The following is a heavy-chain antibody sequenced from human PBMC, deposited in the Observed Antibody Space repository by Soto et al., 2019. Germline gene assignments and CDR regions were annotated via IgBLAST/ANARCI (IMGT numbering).Heavy chain of an antibody. CDR1: GGSVSSFSYY. J-gene: IGHJ6*02. CDR2: IHHSGAT. Sequence: PSETLSLTCSVSGGSVSSFSYYWSWIRQPPGRRPEWIGYIHHSGATRYNPSPNDRVSISLDTSKNHLALKLNSVTAADTAVYHCARDHDMFYSPPRPPQFFHSMVVLCQETSLTVSS. V-gene: IGHV4-61*03. CDR3: ARDHDMFYSPPRPPQFFHSMVV. D-gene: IGHD2-21*01.